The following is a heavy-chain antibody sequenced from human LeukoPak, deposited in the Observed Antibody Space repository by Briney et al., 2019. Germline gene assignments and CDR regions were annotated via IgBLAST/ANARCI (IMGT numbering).Heavy chain of an antibody. D-gene: IGHD5-24*01. Sequence: SETLSLTCTVSGGSINTPNYYWGWIRQTPGKGLEWIGNIFYSGGTYYSPSLTSRVTISLDTSRNQFSLKLNSVTAADTAVYYCARCWWGDGYNFWGQGTLVTVSS. CDR2: IFYSGGT. CDR1: GGSINTPNYY. V-gene: IGHV4-39*07. CDR3: ARCWWGDGYNF. J-gene: IGHJ4*02.